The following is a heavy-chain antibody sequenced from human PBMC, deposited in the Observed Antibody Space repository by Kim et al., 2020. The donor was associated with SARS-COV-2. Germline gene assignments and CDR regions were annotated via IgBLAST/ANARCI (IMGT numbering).Heavy chain of an antibody. CDR1: GGSFSGYY. CDR2: INHSGST. D-gene: IGHD2-15*01. CDR3: ARTCSGGSCYSFLSTFGINWFDP. J-gene: IGHJ5*02. V-gene: IGHV4-34*01. Sequence: SETLSLTCAVYGGSFSGYYWSWIRQPPGKGLEWIGEINHSGSTNYNPSLKSRVTISVDTSKNQFSLKLSSVTAADTAVYYCARTCSGGSCYSFLSTFGINWFDPWGQGTLVTVSS.